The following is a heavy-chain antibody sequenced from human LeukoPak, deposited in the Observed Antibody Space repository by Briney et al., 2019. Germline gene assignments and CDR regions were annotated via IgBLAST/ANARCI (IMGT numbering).Heavy chain of an antibody. Sequence: PSETLSLTCTVSGGSIGSYYWSWIRQPPGKGLEWIGYIYTSGSTNYNPSLKSRVTISVDTSKNQFSLKLSSVTAADTAVYYCATQGRASRYYYYYMDVWGKGTTVTVSS. V-gene: IGHV4-4*09. CDR2: IYTSGST. D-gene: IGHD1-26*01. J-gene: IGHJ6*03. CDR1: GGSIGSYY. CDR3: ATQGRASRYYYYYMDV.